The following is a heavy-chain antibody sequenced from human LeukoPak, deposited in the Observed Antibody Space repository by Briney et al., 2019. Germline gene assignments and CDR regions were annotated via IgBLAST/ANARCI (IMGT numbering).Heavy chain of an antibody. Sequence: SETLSLTCTVPGGSTSSYYWSWIRQPAGEGLEWIWRIYTSGSTNYNPSLKSRVTMSVDTSENQFSLKLSSVPAADTAVYYCARERATYYYDSSGYYWWFDYWGQGTLVTVSS. CDR3: ARERATYYYDSSGYYWWFDY. CDR1: GGSTSSYY. D-gene: IGHD3-22*01. CDR2: IYTSGST. J-gene: IGHJ4*02. V-gene: IGHV4-4*07.